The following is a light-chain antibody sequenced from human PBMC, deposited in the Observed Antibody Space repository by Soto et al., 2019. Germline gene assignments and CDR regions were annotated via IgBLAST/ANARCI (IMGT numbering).Light chain of an antibody. CDR3: SSYTSSSTVV. J-gene: IGLJ2*01. CDR1: SSDVGGYNY. V-gene: IGLV2-14*01. CDR2: DVR. Sequence: QSALTQPASVSGSPGQSITISCTGTSSDVGGYNYVSWYQQHPGKAPKLMIYDVRNRPSGVSNRFSGSKPGNTASLTISGLQAEDEANYYCSSYTSSSTVVFGGGTKLTVL.